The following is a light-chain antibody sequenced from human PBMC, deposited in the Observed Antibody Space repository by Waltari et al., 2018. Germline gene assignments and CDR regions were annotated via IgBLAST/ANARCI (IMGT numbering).Light chain of an antibody. J-gene: IGLJ2*01. V-gene: IGLV1-51*02. CDR1: ISNIGKHY. Sequence: SILTQPPSVSAAPGQKVTISCSGSISNIGKHYVSWYQLLPETAPKLLIYENTERPSGIPDRFSGSKSGTSATLGITGLQTGDEADYFCGTWDSSLRAVVFGGGTKLTVL. CDR3: GTWDSSLRAVV. CDR2: ENT.